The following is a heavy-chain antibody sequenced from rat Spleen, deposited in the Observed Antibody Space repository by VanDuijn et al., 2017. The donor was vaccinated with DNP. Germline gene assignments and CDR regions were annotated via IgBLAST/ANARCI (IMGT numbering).Heavy chain of an antibody. D-gene: IGHD1-1*01. V-gene: IGHV1-43*01. CDR2: INTGSGGT. Sequence: QIQLRQSGAEPAKPGSSVKISCKASGYTFTTYYITWIKQTTGQGLDYIRYINTGSGGTNYNEKFRGKATLTVDTSSSTALMQLSSMTPDDSAVYYCARENYYSGDYWGQGVMVTVSS. J-gene: IGHJ2*01. CDR3: ARENYYSGDY. CDR1: GYTFTTYY.